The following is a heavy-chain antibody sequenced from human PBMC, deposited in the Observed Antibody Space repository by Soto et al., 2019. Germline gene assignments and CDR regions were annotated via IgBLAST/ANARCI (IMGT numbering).Heavy chain of an antibody. CDR2: IYHSGST. J-gene: IGHJ4*02. D-gene: IGHD3-16*02. CDR3: ARGGPLRLGELSLSFDY. CDR1: GGSISSGGYS. Sequence: QLQLQESGSGLVKPSQTLSLTCAVSGGSISSGGYSWSWIRQPPGKGLEWIGYIYHSGSTYYNPPLKSRGPIAVDRSKNQFSLELSSGTAADTAVYYWARGGPLRLGELSLSFDYWGQGTLVTVSS. V-gene: IGHV4-30-2*01.